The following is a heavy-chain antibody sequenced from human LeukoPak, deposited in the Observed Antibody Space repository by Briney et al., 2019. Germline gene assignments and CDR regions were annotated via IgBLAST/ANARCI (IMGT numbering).Heavy chain of an antibody. CDR2: IWYDGTNK. D-gene: IGHD3-22*01. V-gene: IGHV3-33*01. CDR3: ARWYYYESRGYLDY. Sequence: HPGGSLRLSCAASGFTFSNYGMHWVRQAPGKGLEWVAVIWYDGTNKCYADSVKGRFTISRDNFKSTLYLQMNSLRAEDTAVYYCARWYYYESRGYLDYWGQGTLVTVSS. CDR1: GFTFSNYG. J-gene: IGHJ4*02.